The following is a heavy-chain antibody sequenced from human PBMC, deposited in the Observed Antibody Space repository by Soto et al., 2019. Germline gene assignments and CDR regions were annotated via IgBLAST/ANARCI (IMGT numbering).Heavy chain of an antibody. CDR1: GFTVSSNY. CDR3: ARHGYSYGGGYFDY. J-gene: IGHJ4*02. D-gene: IGHD5-18*01. Sequence: EVQLVESGGGLVQPGGSLRLSCAASGFTVSSNYMSWVRQAPGKGLEWVSVIYSGGSAYYADSVKGRFTISRDNSKNTMYLQMNGLRAAETAVYYCARHGYSYGGGYFDYWGQGTLVTVSS. V-gene: IGHV3-66*04. CDR2: IYSGGSA.